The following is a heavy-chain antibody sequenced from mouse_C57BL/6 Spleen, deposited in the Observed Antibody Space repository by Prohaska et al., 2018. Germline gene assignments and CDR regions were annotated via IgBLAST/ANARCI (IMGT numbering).Heavy chain of an antibody. CDR2: IWRGGST. D-gene: IGHD1-1*01. CDR1: GFSLTSYG. Sequence: QVQLKQSGPGLVQPSQSLSITCTVSGFSLTSYGVHWVRQSPGKGLEWLGVIWRGGSTDYNAALMSRLSITKDNSKSQVFFKRNSLQADDTAIYDGAKNYVAGRHFDYWGQGTTLTVSS. CDR3: AKNYVAGRHFDY. J-gene: IGHJ2*01. V-gene: IGHV2-5*01.